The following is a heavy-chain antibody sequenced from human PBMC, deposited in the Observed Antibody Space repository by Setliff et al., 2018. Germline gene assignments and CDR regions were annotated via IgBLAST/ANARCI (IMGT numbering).Heavy chain of an antibody. J-gene: IGHJ3*02. V-gene: IGHV4-34*01. Sequence: SETLSLTCAVYGGSFSGYYWSWIRQPPGKGPEWIGAIDQSGITNYNPSLKSRVTISIDTSKNQFSLRLSSVTATDTAVYYCARGRRITMIVVPPGVFDIWGQGTMVTVSS. CDR1: GGSFSGYY. D-gene: IGHD3-22*01. CDR2: IDQSGIT. CDR3: ARGRRITMIVVPPGVFDI.